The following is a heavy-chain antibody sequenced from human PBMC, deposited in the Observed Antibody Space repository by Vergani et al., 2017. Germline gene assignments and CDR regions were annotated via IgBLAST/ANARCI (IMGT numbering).Heavy chain of an antibody. Sequence: QLQLQESGPGLVKPSETLTLTCTVSGGSISSSSYYWGWIRQPPGEGLEWIGSIYYSGSTYYNPSLKSRVTISVDTSKNQFSLKLSSVTAADTAVYYCGXIAAAGRGLYYFDYWGQGTLVTVSS. J-gene: IGHJ4*02. V-gene: IGHV4-39*01. CDR1: GGSISSSSYY. CDR2: IYYSGST. CDR3: GXIAAAGRGLYYFDY. D-gene: IGHD6-13*01.